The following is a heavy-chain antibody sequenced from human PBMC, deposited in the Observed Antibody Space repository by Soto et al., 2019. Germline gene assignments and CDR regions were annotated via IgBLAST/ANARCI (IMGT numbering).Heavy chain of an antibody. Sequence: QITLKESGPTLVKPTQTLTLTCTFSGFSLTTRGVGVGWIRQPPGKALECLALIYWDDDKRYSPSLQSRLSLTKHPSKHQVVLTMTNVDPVDTATYYCAPIPNYYQYDWFDPWGQGTLVSVSS. CDR2: IYWDDDK. D-gene: IGHD3-16*01. CDR1: GFSLTTRGVG. J-gene: IGHJ5*02. CDR3: APIPNYYQYDWFDP. V-gene: IGHV2-5*02.